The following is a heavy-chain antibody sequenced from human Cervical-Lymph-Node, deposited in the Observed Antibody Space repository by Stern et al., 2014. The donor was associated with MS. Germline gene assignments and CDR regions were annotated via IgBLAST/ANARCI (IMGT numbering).Heavy chain of an antibody. V-gene: IGHV3-11*01. CDR2: ISSSGRTI. Sequence: VQLEESGGGLVKPGGSLRLSCAASGFTFSDYYMSWIRQAPGKGLERVSYISSSGRTIYYAESVNGGFTTSRDNAKNSLYLPMNSLRAEDTSLYFCARDLSYSSGWSYEYLGPGTLVTVSS. CDR1: GFTFSDYY. D-gene: IGHD6-19*01. CDR3: ARDLSYSSGWSYEY. J-gene: IGHJ4*02.